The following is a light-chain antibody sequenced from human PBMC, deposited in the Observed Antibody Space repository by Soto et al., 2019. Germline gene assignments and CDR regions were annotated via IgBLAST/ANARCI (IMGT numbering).Light chain of an antibody. CDR2: GAS. CDR1: QSVTSN. Sequence: EIVMTQSPATLSVSPGGRATLSCRASQSVTSNLAWYQQRPGQAPRLLIYGASTRATDIPARFSGSGSGTEFTLTISSLQSEDFAVYYCQQYNNWPRTFGQGTKVEIE. CDR3: QQYNNWPRT. J-gene: IGKJ1*01. V-gene: IGKV3-15*01.